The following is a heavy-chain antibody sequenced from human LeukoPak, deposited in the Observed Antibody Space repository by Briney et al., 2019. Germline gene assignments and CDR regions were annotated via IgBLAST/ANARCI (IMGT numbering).Heavy chain of an antibody. J-gene: IGHJ4*02. CDR2: IFCSGTT. D-gene: IGHD4-11*01. CDR3: ARLSASNYGTVDY. CDR1: GGSISSSSYY. V-gene: IGHV4-39*01. Sequence: PSETLSLTCTVSGGSISSSSYYWGWIRQPPGKGPEWLGTIFCSGTTYDNPSLKSRVTISVDTSKNQFSLKLGSVTAADTAVYYCARLSASNYGTVDYWGQGTLVTVSS.